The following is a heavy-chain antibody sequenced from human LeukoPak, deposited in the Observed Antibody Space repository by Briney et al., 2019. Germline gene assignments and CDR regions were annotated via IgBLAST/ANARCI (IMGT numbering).Heavy chain of an antibody. Sequence: PRGSLRLSCAASGFTFSSYAMHWVRQAPGKGLEWVAVISYDGSNKYYADSVKGRFTISRDNSKNTLYLQMNSLRAEDTAVYYCARDSVGATNYFDYWGQGTLVTVSS. V-gene: IGHV3-30-3*01. D-gene: IGHD1-26*01. CDR2: ISYDGSNK. CDR3: ARDSVGATNYFDY. CDR1: GFTFSSYA. J-gene: IGHJ4*02.